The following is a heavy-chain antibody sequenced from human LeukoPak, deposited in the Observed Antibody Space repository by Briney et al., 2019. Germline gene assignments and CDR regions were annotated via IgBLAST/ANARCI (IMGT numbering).Heavy chain of an antibody. CDR3: ARETDILTGGVDY. V-gene: IGHV1-8*02. J-gene: IGHJ4*02. CDR2: MNPNSGNT. CDR1: GYTFTNYD. D-gene: IGHD3-9*01. Sequence: ASVKVSCKASGYTFTNYDVNWVRQATGQGLEWMGWMNPNSGNTGYAQKFQGRVTMTRNTSISIAYMELSSLRSEDTAVYYCARETDILTGGVDYWGQGTLVTVSS.